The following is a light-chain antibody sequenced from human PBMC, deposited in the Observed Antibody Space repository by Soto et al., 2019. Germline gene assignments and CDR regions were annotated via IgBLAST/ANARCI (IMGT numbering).Light chain of an antibody. CDR1: EHINSK. V-gene: IGKV3-15*01. CDR2: GAS. CDR3: QQYYRGYT. J-gene: IGKJ2*01. Sequence: IVMTQSPAALSVSPGERATLSCRASEHINSKLAWYQQKPGQAPRLLISGASTRSTGISARFSGSGSGTEYTLTNTSLQPEDFAVYYCQQYYRGYTFGQGAKLEI.